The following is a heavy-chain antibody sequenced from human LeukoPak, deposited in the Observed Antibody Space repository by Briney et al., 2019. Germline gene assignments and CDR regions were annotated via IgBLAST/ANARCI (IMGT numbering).Heavy chain of an antibody. CDR1: GFTFSSYE. D-gene: IGHD6-19*01. CDR3: ARDSEQWLAIDY. J-gene: IGHJ4*02. CDR2: ISSSGSTI. Sequence: GGSLRLSCAASGFTFSSYEMNWVRQAPGKGLEWVSYISSSGSTIYYADSVKGRFTISRDNAKNTLYLQMNSLRAEDTAVYYCARDSEQWLAIDYWGQGTLVTVSS. V-gene: IGHV3-48*03.